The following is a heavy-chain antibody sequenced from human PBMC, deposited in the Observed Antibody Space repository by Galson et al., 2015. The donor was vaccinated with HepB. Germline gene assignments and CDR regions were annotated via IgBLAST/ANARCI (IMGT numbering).Heavy chain of an antibody. J-gene: IGHJ6*02. Sequence: SVKVSCKASGYTFTGYYMHWVRQAPGQGLEWMGWINPNSGGTNYAQKFQGWVTMTRDTSISTAYMELSRLRSDDTAVYYCARAQGSGWRYYYGMDVWGQGTTVTVSS. CDR3: ARAQGSGWRYYYGMDV. CDR2: INPNSGGT. CDR1: GYTFTGYY. D-gene: IGHD6-19*01. V-gene: IGHV1-2*04.